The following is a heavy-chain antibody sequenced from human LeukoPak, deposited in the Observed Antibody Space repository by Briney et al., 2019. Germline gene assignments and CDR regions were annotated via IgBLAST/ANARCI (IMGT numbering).Heavy chain of an antibody. J-gene: IGHJ4*02. D-gene: IGHD3-22*01. CDR1: GFTFSSYA. Sequence: GGSLRLSCAASGFTFSSYAMSWVRQAPGKGLEWVSAISGSGGSTYYADSVKGRFTISRDNSKNTLYLQMNSLRAEDTAVYYCAKAYSSGYVILYYFDYWGQGTLVTVSS. CDR3: AKAYSSGYVILYYFDY. V-gene: IGHV3-23*01. CDR2: ISGSGGST.